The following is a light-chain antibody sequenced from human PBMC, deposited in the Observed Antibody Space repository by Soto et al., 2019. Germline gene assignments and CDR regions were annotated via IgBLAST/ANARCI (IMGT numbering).Light chain of an antibody. CDR3: SAYTSSTTAV. V-gene: IGLV2-14*01. CDR2: EVT. CDR1: SSDVGAYNF. Sequence: QSALTQPASVSGSPGPSITISCNGTSSDVGAYNFVSWYQQLPGKAPKLLIYEVTNRPSGVSNRFSGSKSGNTASLTISGLQAEDEAEYYCSAYTSSTTAVFGGGTQLTVL. J-gene: IGLJ7*01.